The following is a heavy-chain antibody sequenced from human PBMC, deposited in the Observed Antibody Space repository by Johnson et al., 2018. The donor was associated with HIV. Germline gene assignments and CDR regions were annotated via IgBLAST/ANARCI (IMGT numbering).Heavy chain of an antibody. D-gene: IGHD2-21*01. CDR2: IRSEAYGGTT. Sequence: EVQLVESGGGVVQPGRSLRLSCAASGFTFSSYGMHWVRQAPGKGLEWVGFIRSEAYGGTTDYAASVKGRVTISRDDSEIIAYLEMNSLKTEDTAVYYCTRAYRLSWGDDAFDIWGQGTMVTVSS. CDR1: GFTFSSYG. CDR3: TRAYRLSWGDDAFDI. V-gene: IGHV3-49*04. J-gene: IGHJ3*02.